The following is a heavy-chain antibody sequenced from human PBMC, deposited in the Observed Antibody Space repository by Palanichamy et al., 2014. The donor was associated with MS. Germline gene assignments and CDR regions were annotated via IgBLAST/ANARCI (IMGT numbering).Heavy chain of an antibody. CDR1: GFTFDDYT. D-gene: IGHD5-18*01. Sequence: EVQLVESGGGLVQPGRSLRLSCAASGFTFDDYTMHWVRLAPGRGLEWVSSIGWNSVYLEYGDSVRGRFTTSRDNAMNSLYLDMNSLRAEDTALYYRAKDQRAYSYGTSGQFYGMDVWGQGTTVTVSS. V-gene: IGHV3-9*01. CDR2: IGWNSVYL. J-gene: IGHJ6*02. CDR3: AKDQRAYSYGTSGQFYGMDV.